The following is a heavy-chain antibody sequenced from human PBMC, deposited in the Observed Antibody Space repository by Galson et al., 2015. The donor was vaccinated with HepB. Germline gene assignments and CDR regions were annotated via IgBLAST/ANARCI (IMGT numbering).Heavy chain of an antibody. Sequence: ETLSLTCTVSGGSISNYYWNWIRQPPGKGLEWIGYIYYSGSTDYNPSLKSLATISVDTSKSQLSLKLSSVTAADTAVYYCARAPVDTSRTFDSWGQGTLVTASS. J-gene: IGHJ4*02. V-gene: IGHV4-59*01. D-gene: IGHD5-18*01. CDR3: ARAPVDTSRTFDS. CDR2: IYYSGST. CDR1: GGSISNYY.